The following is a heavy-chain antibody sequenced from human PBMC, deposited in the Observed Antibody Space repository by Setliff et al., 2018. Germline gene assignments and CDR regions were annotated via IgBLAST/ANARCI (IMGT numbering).Heavy chain of an antibody. CDR1: TYIFNSYG. Sequence: ASVKVSCKASTYIFNSYGISWVRQAPGHGLEWMGWISNYNDITNYAQNLQGRVTMTRDTSTSTLYMELASLRSDDTAVYYCARERAYDGLNYYGMDVWGQGTTVTVSS. V-gene: IGHV1-18*01. J-gene: IGHJ6*01. CDR3: ARERAYDGLNYYGMDV. D-gene: IGHD3-22*01. CDR2: ISNYNDIT.